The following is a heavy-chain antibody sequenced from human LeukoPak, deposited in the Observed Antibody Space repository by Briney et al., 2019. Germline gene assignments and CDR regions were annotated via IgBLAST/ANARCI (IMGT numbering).Heavy chain of an antibody. V-gene: IGHV3-23*01. CDR1: EFTFSSYA. CDR2: ISGSGGST. Sequence: GGSLRLSCAASEFTFSSYAMSWVRQAPGKGLEWVSAISGSGGSTYYADSVKGRFTISRDNSKNTLYLQMNSLRAEDTAVYYCAKDGVYCSSTSCYYAYYFDYWGQGTLVTVSS. CDR3: AKDGVYCSSTSCYYAYYFDY. D-gene: IGHD2-2*01. J-gene: IGHJ4*02.